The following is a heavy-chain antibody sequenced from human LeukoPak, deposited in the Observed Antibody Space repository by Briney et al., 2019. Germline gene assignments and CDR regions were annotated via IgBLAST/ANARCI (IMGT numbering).Heavy chain of an antibody. V-gene: IGHV4-30-4*01. J-gene: IGHJ3*02. Sequence: PSETLSLTCTVSGGSISSGDYYWSWIRQPPGKGLEWIGYIYYSGGTYYNPSLKSRVTISVDTSKNQFSLKLSSVTAADTAVYYCASPPSRQWEAFDIWGQGTMVTVSS. CDR3: ASPPSRQWEAFDI. CDR2: IYYSGGT. CDR1: GGSISSGDYY. D-gene: IGHD1-26*01.